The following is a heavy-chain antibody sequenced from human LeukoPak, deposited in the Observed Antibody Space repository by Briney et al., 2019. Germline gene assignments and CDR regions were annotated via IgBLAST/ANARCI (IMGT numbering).Heavy chain of an antibody. Sequence: PSETLSLTCTVSVDSISGHYWNWIRQSPGKGLEWIGYIYSSGGTNFNPSLQSRVTLSVDTSKNQFSLRLTSVTAADTAVYYCARDLGDDIYAHFDSWGQGTLVAVSS. CDR1: VDSISGHY. V-gene: IGHV4-59*11. CDR2: IYSSGGT. D-gene: IGHD3-16*01. CDR3: ARDLGDDIYAHFDS. J-gene: IGHJ4*02.